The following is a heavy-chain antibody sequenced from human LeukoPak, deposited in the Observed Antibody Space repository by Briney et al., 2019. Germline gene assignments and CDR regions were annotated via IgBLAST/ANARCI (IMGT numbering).Heavy chain of an antibody. CDR1: GGSFRGYY. CDR3: VRGSRVHCGGDCYYY. D-gene: IGHD2-21*02. CDR2: INPSGST. V-gene: IGHV4-34*01. Sequence: SETLSLTCTVFGGSFRGYYWSWIRQPPDKGLEWIGEINPSGSTNYNPSLKTRVTISTDTSKNHFSLNLNSVTAADTGVYFSVRGSRVHCGGDCYYYWGQGTLVTVSS. J-gene: IGHJ4*02.